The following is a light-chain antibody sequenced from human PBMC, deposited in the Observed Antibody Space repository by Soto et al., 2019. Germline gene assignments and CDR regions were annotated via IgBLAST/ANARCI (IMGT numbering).Light chain of an antibody. CDR1: ESISNW. CDR2: DAS. Sequence: DIQMTQSPSSLSASIGDRVTITCRASESISNWLAWYQQKPGKAPKLVIHDASSLESGVPLRFSGSGSGTDFTRTIRNMQPDDFATYLCQRHISYSPYTFGQGTKLEIK. J-gene: IGKJ2*01. CDR3: QRHISYSPYT. V-gene: IGKV1-5*01.